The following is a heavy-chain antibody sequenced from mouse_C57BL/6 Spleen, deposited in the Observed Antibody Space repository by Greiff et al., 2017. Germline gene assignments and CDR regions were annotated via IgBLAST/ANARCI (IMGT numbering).Heavy chain of an antibody. D-gene: IGHD2-3*01. J-gene: IGHJ2*01. CDR2: IHPSDSDT. CDR3: ARAGGYYYFDY. CDR1: GYTFTSYW. V-gene: IGHV1-74*01. Sequence: QVQLQQPGAELVKPGASVKVSCKASGYTFTSYWMHWVKQRPGQGLEWIGRIHPSDSDTNYNGKFKGKATLTADKSSSTAYMQLSSLTSEDSAVYFGARAGGYYYFDYWGQGTTLTVSS.